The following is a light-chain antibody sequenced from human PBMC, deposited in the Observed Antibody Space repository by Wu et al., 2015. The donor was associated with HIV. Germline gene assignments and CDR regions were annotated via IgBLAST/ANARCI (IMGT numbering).Light chain of an antibody. Sequence: EIVLTQSPDTLSLSPGEGATLSCRASQTIPNNWLAWYQHKPGQLPRLLIYGASSRATGIPDRFSGSVSWTDFTLTITRLEPEDSGVYYCQQYGGPXTFGQGT. CDR3: QQYGGPXT. V-gene: IGKV3-20*01. CDR2: GAS. CDR1: QTIPNNW. J-gene: IGKJ5*01.